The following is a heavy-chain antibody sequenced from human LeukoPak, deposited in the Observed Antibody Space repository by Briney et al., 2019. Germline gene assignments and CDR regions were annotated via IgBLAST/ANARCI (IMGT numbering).Heavy chain of an antibody. CDR3: VKGPSSGWYGDY. Sequence: GGSLRLSCSASGFTFSNYAMHWVRQAPGKGLEYVSAITSNGGSTYHADSVRGRFTISRDNSKNTLYLQMGSLRAEDTAVYYCVKGPSSGWYGDYWGQGTLVTVSS. D-gene: IGHD6-19*01. J-gene: IGHJ4*02. CDR2: ITSNGGST. CDR1: GFTFSNYA. V-gene: IGHV3-64D*06.